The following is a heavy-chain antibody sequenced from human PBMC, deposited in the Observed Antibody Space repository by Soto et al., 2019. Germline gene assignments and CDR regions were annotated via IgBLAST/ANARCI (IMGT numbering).Heavy chain of an antibody. D-gene: IGHD4-17*01. Sequence: TLSHTCTVSGGSSSSGGYYLSWIRQHPGKGLEWIGYIYYSGSTYYNPSLKSRVTISVDTSKNQFSLKLSSVTAADTAVYYCARYFARFHGDYPFDYWGQGTLVTVSS. CDR2: IYYSGST. CDR3: ARYFARFHGDYPFDY. V-gene: IGHV4-31*03. CDR1: GGSSSSGGYY. J-gene: IGHJ4*02.